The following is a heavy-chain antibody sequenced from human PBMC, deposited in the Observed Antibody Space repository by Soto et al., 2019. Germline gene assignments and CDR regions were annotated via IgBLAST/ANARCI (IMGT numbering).Heavy chain of an antibody. Sequence: SETLSLTCTVSGGSISSGGYYWRWIRQHPGKGLEWLGYIYYIGSTYYNPSLQSRVQISVETSKNQYSLKLSSVTAADTAVYYCARCYRVREVIDAFDIWGQGTMDTVAS. J-gene: IGHJ3*02. D-gene: IGHD3-10*01. V-gene: IGHV4-31*03. CDR1: GGSISSGGYY. CDR2: IYYIGST. CDR3: ARCYRVREVIDAFDI.